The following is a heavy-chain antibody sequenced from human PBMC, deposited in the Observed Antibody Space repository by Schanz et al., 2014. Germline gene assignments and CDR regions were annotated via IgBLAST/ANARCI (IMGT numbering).Heavy chain of an antibody. J-gene: IGHJ4*02. CDR1: GFTFSSYA. D-gene: IGHD2-8*02. CDR3: AKSLESCPGGRCSRGYFDY. Sequence: EVQLVESGGGLVQPGGSLRLSCAASGFTFSSYAMSWVRQAPGKGLEWVSAISGSGGSTYYADSVKGRFTISRDNSKSTLYLQMKSLRAEDTAVYYCAKSLESCPGGRCSRGYFDYWGQGTLVTVSS. CDR2: ISGSGGST. V-gene: IGHV3-23*04.